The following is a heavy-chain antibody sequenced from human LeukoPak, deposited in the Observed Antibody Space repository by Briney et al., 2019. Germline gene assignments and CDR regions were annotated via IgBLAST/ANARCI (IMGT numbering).Heavy chain of an antibody. Sequence: RASVTVSCEASGYTFTSYYMHWVRQAPGQGLEWMGIINPSGGSTSYAQKFQGRVTMTRDTSTSTVYMELSSLRSEDTAVYYCAMEYGSGSSADLQRVKGAFDIWGQGTMVTVSS. CDR1: GYTFTSYY. V-gene: IGHV1-46*01. J-gene: IGHJ3*02. D-gene: IGHD3-10*01. CDR3: AMEYGSGSSADLQRVKGAFDI. CDR2: INPSGGST.